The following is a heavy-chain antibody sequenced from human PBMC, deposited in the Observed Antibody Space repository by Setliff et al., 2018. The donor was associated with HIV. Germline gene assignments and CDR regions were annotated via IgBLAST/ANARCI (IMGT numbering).Heavy chain of an antibody. CDR3: ASYRKAERWLQLGGNFDY. V-gene: IGHV4-39*01. J-gene: IGHJ4*02. Sequence: ASETLSLTCTVSGGSISSSSYYWGWIRQPPGKGLEWIGSIYYYNPSLKSRVTISVDTPKNQFSLKLSSVTAADTAVYYCASYRKAERWLQLGGNFDYWGQGTLVTVSS. CDR1: GGSISSSSYY. CDR2: IY. D-gene: IGHD5-12*01.